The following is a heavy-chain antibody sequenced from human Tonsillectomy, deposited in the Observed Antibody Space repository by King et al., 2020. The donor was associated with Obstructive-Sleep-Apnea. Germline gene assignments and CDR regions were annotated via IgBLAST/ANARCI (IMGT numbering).Heavy chain of an antibody. CDR3: ARALGGGTSFDY. Sequence: VQLVESGGGLVKPGGSLRLSCAASGFTLSSYSMNWVRQAPGKGLEWVSSISSSSGYIYYTDSVKGRFTISRDNAKSSLYRQMNSLRAEDSAVYYCARALGGGTSFDYWGQGTLVTVSS. J-gene: IGHJ4*02. CDR1: GFTLSSYS. V-gene: IGHV3-21*01. D-gene: IGHD4-23*01. CDR2: ISSSSGYI.